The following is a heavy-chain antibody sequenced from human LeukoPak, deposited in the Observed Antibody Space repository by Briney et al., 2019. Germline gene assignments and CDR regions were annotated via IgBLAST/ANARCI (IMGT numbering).Heavy chain of an antibody. J-gene: IGHJ4*02. V-gene: IGHV3-21*04. D-gene: IGHD5-18*01. CDR1: GFTFSSYS. Sequence: KPGGSLRLSCAASGFTFSSYSMNWVRQAPGKGLEWVSSISSSSSYIYYADSVKGRFTISRDNAKNSLYLQMNSLRAEDTALYYCARRVDTAMALDYWGQGTLVTVSS. CDR3: ARRVDTAMALDY. CDR2: ISSSSSYI.